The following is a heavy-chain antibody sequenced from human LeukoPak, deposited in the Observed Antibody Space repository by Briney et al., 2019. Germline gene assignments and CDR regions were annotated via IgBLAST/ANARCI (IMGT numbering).Heavy chain of an antibody. V-gene: IGHV1-46*01. J-gene: IGHJ4*02. Sequence: ASVKVSCKASGGTFSSYAISWVRQAPGQGLEWMGIINPSGGSTSYAQKFQGRVTMTRDTSTSTVYMELSSLRSEDTAVYYCAAEYFDSSGSHLADGLDYWGQGTLVTVSS. CDR3: AAEYFDSSGSHLADGLDY. D-gene: IGHD3-22*01. CDR1: GGTFSSYA. CDR2: INPSGGST.